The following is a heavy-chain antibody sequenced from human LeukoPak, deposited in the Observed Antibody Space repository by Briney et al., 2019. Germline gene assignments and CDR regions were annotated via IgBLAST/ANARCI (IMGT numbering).Heavy chain of an antibody. J-gene: IGHJ4*02. Sequence: GGSLRLSCAASGFTFSSYSMNWVRQAPGKGLEWVSSISSSSSYIYYADPVKGRFTISRDNAKNSLYLQMNSLRAEDTAVYYCARDTGDFWSGSHPFDYWGQGTLVTVSS. D-gene: IGHD3-3*01. CDR1: GFTFSSYS. CDR2: ISSSSSYI. V-gene: IGHV3-21*01. CDR3: ARDTGDFWSGSHPFDY.